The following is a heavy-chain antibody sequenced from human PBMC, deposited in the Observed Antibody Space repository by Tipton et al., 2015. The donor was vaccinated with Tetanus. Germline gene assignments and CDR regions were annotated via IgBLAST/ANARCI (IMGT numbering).Heavy chain of an antibody. V-gene: IGHV4-4*07. J-gene: IGHJ3*02. CDR2: VYNSGST. Sequence: TLSLTCTVSGASISSYYWSWIRQPAGKGLEWIGRVYNSGSTDYNPSLKGRLAMSLDTSKNQFSLKLSSVTAADTAVYYCARDHTRYSGSSVATFDIWGQGTTVTVSS. D-gene: IGHD6-6*01. CDR1: GASISSYY. CDR3: ARDHTRYSGSSVATFDI.